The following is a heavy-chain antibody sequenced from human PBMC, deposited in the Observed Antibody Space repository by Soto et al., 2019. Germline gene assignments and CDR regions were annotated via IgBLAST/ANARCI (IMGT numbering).Heavy chain of an antibody. J-gene: IGHJ6*02. CDR3: ARAINYYDSSGYYYYGMDV. V-gene: IGHV1-2*04. CDR2: INPNSGGT. Sequence: ASVKVSCKASGYTFTGYYMHWVRQAPGQGLEWMGWINPNSGGTNYAQKFQGWVTMTRDTSISTAYMELSRLRSDDTAVYYCARAINYYDSSGYYYYGMDVWGQGTTVTVSS. CDR1: GYTFTGYY. D-gene: IGHD3-22*01.